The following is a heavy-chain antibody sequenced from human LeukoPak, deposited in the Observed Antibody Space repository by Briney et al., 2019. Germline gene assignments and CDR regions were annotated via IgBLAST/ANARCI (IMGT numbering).Heavy chain of an antibody. Sequence: SETLSLTCTVSGVSISSSSYYWGWIRQPPGKGLEWIGSIYYSGSTYYNPSLKSRVTISVDTSKNQFSLKLSSVTAADTAVYYCARSWWLVRGNWFDPWGQGTLVTVSS. CDR3: ARSWWLVRGNWFDP. J-gene: IGHJ5*02. V-gene: IGHV4-39*01. CDR2: IYYSGST. D-gene: IGHD6-19*01. CDR1: GVSISSSSYY.